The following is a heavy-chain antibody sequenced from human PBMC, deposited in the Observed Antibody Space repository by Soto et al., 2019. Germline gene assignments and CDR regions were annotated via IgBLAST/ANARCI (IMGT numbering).Heavy chain of an antibody. J-gene: IGHJ4*02. CDR1: GFTFSSYA. CDR2: ISGSGGST. V-gene: IGHV3-23*01. D-gene: IGHD2-2*01. CDR3: AKVSELGYCSSTSCLDY. Sequence: PGGSLRLSCAASGFTFSSYAMSWVRQAPGKGLEWVSAISGSGGSTYYADSVKGRFTISRDNSKNTLYLQMNSLRAEDTAVYYCAKVSELGYCSSTSCLDYWGQGTLVTVSS.